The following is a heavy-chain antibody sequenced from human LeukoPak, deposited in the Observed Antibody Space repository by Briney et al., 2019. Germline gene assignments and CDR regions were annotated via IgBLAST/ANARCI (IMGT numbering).Heavy chain of an antibody. V-gene: IGHV1-2*02. CDR1: GYTFTSYY. Sequence: ASVKVSCKASGYTFTSYYMHWVRQAPGQGLEWMGWINPNSGDTNYAQKFQGRVTKTRDTSISTAYMELSRLRSDDTAVYYCARVRYRLAETYIDYWGQGTLVTVSS. CDR2: INPNSGDT. D-gene: IGHD3-16*01. CDR3: ARVRYRLAETYIDY. J-gene: IGHJ4*02.